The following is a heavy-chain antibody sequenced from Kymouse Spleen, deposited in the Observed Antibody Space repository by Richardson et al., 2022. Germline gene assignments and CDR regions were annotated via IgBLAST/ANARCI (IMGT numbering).Heavy chain of an antibody. CDR1: GGSFSGYY. D-gene: IGHD1-14*01. CDR3: ARGLSGTTGDYYYYGMDV. CDR2: INHSGST. V-gene: IGHV4-34*01. Sequence: QVQLQQWGAGLLKPSETLSLTCAVYGGSFSGYYWSWIRQPPGKGLEWIGEINHSGSTNYNPSLKSRVTISVDTSKNQFSLKLSSVTAADTAVYYCARGLSGTTGDYYYYGMDVWGQGTTVTVSS. J-gene: IGHJ6*02.